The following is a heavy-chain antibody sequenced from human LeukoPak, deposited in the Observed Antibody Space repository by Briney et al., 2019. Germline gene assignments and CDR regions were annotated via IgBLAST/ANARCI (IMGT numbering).Heavy chain of an antibody. CDR3: AKDRQYQLLSFGYFDY. CDR1: GFTFSNSA. V-gene: IGHV3-23*01. CDR2: FTRNDETT. Sequence: GGSLRLSCAASGFTFSNSAMSWVRQAPGKGLEWVSGFTRNDETTSYADSVKGRFTISRDNSRDTLYLQMNSLTAGDAAVYYCAKDRQYQLLSFGYFDYWGQGTLVTVSS. J-gene: IGHJ4*02. D-gene: IGHD2-2*01.